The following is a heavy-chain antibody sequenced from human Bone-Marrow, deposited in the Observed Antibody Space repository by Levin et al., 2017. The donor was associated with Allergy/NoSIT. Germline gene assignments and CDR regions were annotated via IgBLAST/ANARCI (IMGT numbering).Heavy chain of an antibody. D-gene: IGHD5-18*01. CDR3: ARFGGNSYASFDY. CDR2: INSDGSST. V-gene: IGHV3-74*01. CDR1: GFTFSSYW. Sequence: GGSLRLSCAASGFTFSSYWMHWVRQGPGKGLVWVSRINSDGSSTTYADSVKGRFTISRDNAKNTLYLQMNSLRAEDTAVYYCARFGGNSYASFDYWGQGTLVTVSS. J-gene: IGHJ4*02.